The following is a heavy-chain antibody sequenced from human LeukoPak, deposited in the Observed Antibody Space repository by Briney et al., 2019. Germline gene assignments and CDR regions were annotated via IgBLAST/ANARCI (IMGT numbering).Heavy chain of an antibody. D-gene: IGHD3-10*01. CDR1: GFTFSSYA. CDR2: IRGSGGST. CDR3: AKDRGITMVRGVIIGQIDY. J-gene: IGHJ4*02. V-gene: IGHV3-23*01. Sequence: GGSLRLSCAASGFTFSSYAMSWVRQAPGMGLEWVSAIRGSGGSTYYADSVKGRFTISRDNSKNTLYLQMNSLRAEDTAVCYCAKDRGITMVRGVIIGQIDYWGQGTLVTVSS.